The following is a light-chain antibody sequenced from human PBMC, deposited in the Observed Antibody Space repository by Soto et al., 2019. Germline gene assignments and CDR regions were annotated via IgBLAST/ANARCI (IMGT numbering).Light chain of an antibody. V-gene: IGKV3-20*01. CDR2: GAS. CDR3: QQYGSSGT. Sequence: EIVLTQSPGTLSLSPGERATLSCRASQSVSNNYLAWYQQKPGQAPRLLIYGASNRATGIPDRFSGSVSGTDFTLTISRLQPEDFAVYYCQQYGSSGTFGQGNKVEIK. CDR1: QSVSNNY. J-gene: IGKJ1*01.